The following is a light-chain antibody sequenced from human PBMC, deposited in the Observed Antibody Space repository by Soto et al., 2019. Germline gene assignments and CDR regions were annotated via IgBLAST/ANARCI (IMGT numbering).Light chain of an antibody. CDR1: QSISRY. J-gene: IGKJ5*01. V-gene: IGKV1-33*01. CDR3: QQYDNLPIT. CDR2: AAS. Sequence: DIEMTQYPSSLSASVGDRVTITCLAIQSISRYLNWYQQKPGKAPKLLIYAASNLETGVPSRFSGSGSGTDFTFTISSLQPEDIATYYCQQYDNLPITSGQGTRLEIK.